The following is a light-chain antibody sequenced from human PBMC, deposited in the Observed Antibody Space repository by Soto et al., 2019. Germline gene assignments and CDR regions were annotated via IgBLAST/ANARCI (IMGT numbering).Light chain of an antibody. V-gene: IGLV1-40*01. Sequence: QSVLTQPPSVSGAPGQRVTISCTGSSSNIGAGYDVHWYQQLPGTAPKLLIYGNSNRPSGVPDRFSGSKSGTSASLAITGLQAEDEADYYCQSYDSSLKAVFGGSTQLTVL. CDR3: QSYDSSLKAV. CDR1: SSNIGAGYD. J-gene: IGLJ7*01. CDR2: GNS.